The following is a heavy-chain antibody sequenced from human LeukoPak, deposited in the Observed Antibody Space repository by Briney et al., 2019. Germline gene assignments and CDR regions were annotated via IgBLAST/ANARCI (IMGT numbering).Heavy chain of an antibody. CDR2: IYYSGST. CDR3: ARVRGFGDYDY. D-gene: IGHD3-10*01. CDR1: GGSISSSSYY. J-gene: IGHJ4*02. Sequence: SETLSLTCTVSGGSISSSSYYWGWIRQPPGKGLEWIGSIYYSGSTYYNPSLKSRVTISVDTSKNQFSLKLSSVTAADTAVYYCARVRGFGDYDYWGQGTLVTVSS. V-gene: IGHV4-39*07.